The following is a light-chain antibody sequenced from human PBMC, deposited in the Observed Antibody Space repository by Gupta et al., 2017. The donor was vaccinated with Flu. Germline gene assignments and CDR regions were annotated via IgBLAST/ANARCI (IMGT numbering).Light chain of an antibody. CDR3: QKYENGPLT. V-gene: IGKV3-11*01. J-gene: IGKJ4*01. CDR1: QTISSY. Sequence: VSTQSPATLSLSPGARATLSCRASQTISSYLAWYQQKPGQAPRLLIYDASNRATGVPARFSGSGSGTDFTLTISNLEPEDIAAYYCQKYENGPLTFGDGTKV. CDR2: DAS.